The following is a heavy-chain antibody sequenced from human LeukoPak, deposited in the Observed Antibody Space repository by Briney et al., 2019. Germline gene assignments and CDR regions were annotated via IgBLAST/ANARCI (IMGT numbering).Heavy chain of an antibody. CDR3: ARRESSGSIDH. D-gene: IGHD6-19*01. CDR2: IYPFDSDT. V-gene: IGHV5-51*01. Sequence: GESLKISCKGSGYSFTNYWIGWVRQVPGKGLEWMRIIYPFDSDTRYGPSFQGQVTISADKSISTAYLQWSSLKASDTAMYYCARRESSGSIDHWGQGTLVTVSS. CDR1: GYSFTNYW. J-gene: IGHJ4*02.